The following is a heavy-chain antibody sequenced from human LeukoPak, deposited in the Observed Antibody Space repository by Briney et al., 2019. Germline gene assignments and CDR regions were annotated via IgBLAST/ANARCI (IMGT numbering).Heavy chain of an antibody. CDR3: ARGRRGYSGYNGGYYYYYMDV. Sequence: PGGSLRLSCAASGFTFSSYGMHWVRQAPGKGLEWVAFIRYDGSNKYYADSVKGRFTISRDNSKNTLYLQMNSLRAEDTAVYYCARGRRGYSGYNGGYYYYYMDVWGKGTTVTISS. J-gene: IGHJ6*03. CDR2: IRYDGSNK. CDR1: GFTFSSYG. D-gene: IGHD5-12*01. V-gene: IGHV3-30*02.